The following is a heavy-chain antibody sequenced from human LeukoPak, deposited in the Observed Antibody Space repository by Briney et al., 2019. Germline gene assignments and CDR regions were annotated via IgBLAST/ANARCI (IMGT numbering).Heavy chain of an antibody. Sequence: KASETLSLTCTVSGGSISSYYWSWIRQPPGKGLEWIGYIYYSGSTNYNPSLKSRVTISVDTSKNQFSLKPSSVTAADTAVYYCARGEESSWYPSFVYWGQGTLVTVSS. CDR1: GGSISSYY. V-gene: IGHV4-59*01. CDR3: ARGEESSWYPSFVY. D-gene: IGHD6-13*01. CDR2: IYYSGST. J-gene: IGHJ4*02.